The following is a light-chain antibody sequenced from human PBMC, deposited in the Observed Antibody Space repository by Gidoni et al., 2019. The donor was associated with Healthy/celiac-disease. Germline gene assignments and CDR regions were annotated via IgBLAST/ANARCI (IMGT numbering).Light chain of an antibody. CDR2: KAS. V-gene: IGKV1-5*03. Sequence: DIQMTQSPSTLSASVGDRVTITCRASQSISSWLAWYQQKPGKAPKLLIYKASSLESGVPSRFSGSGSGTELTLTISSLQPDDFATYYCQQYNSYSITFGQGTRLEI. CDR3: QQYNSYSIT. J-gene: IGKJ5*01. CDR1: QSISSW.